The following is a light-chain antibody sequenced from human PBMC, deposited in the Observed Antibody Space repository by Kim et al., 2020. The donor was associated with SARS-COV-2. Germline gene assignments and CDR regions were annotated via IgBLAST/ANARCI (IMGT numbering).Light chain of an antibody. Sequence: PKEKGTITCRASQNIGRSLHWFQQKPDQAPELLIKYASQSFSGVPSRFSGSGSGTDFTLTINSLEAEDAATYYCHQSSSLPRTFGQGTKVDIK. J-gene: IGKJ1*01. CDR2: YAS. V-gene: IGKV6-21*01. CDR3: HQSSSLPRT. CDR1: QNIGRS.